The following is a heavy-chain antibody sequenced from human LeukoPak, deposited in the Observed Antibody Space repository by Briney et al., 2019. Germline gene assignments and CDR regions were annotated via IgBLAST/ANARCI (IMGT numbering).Heavy chain of an antibody. Sequence: GGSLRLSCAGSGFSFRSYTMNWVRLAPGRGLEWVPSTIGTSETHYADSVKGRFTVSRDNDKNSLFLHLYSLSVEDTAVYYCTRAIIVALGTGPFDIWGQGTVVTVSS. V-gene: IGHV3-21*06. D-gene: IGHD6-13*01. J-gene: IGHJ3*02. CDR2: TIGTSET. CDR1: GFSFRSYT. CDR3: TRAIIVALGTGPFDI.